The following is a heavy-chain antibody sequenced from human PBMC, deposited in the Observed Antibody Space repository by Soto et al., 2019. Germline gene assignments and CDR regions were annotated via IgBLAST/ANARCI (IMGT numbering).Heavy chain of an antibody. CDR1: GFTFSTYG. Sequence: DVQLLESGGGLVQWGGSLRLSCVTSGFTFSTYGMTWVRQAPGKGLEWVSYGGSGGSRYYAESVKGRFTISRDNSKNTLSLEMISLRAEDTATYYCVKFRGRAYPYYYMDVWGKGTTVTVSS. CDR2: YGGSGGSR. CDR3: VKFRGRAYPYYYMDV. V-gene: IGHV3-23*01. J-gene: IGHJ6*03. D-gene: IGHD3-10*01.